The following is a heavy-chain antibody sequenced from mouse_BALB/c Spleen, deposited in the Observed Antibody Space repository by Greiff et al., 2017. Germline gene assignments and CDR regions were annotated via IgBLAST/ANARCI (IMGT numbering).Heavy chain of an antibody. J-gene: IGHJ3*01. CDR2: INPSNGRT. Sequence: QVQLQQPGAELVKPGASVKLSCKASGYTFTSYWMHWVKQRPGQGLEWIGEINPSNGRTNYNEKFKSKATLTVDKSPSTAYRQLSSLTSEDSAVYYCARSYYDCAVAWFAYWGQGTLVTVSA. CDR1: GYTFTSYW. CDR3: ARSYYDCAVAWFAY. V-gene: IGHV1S81*02. D-gene: IGHD2-4*01.